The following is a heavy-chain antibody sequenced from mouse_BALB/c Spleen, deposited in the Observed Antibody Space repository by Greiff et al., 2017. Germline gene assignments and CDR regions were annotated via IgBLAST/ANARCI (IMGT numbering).Heavy chain of an antibody. CDR2: INSNGGST. D-gene: IGHD4-1*01. V-gene: IGHV5-6-3*01. CDR1: GFTFSSYG. CDR3: ARRLGNYAMDY. J-gene: IGHJ4*01. Sequence: EVKLMESGGGLVQPGGSLKLSCAASGFTFSSYGMSWVRQTPDKRLELVATINSNGGSTYYPDSVKGRFTISRDNAKNTLYLQMSSLKSEDTAMYYCARRLGNYAMDYWGQGTSVTVSS.